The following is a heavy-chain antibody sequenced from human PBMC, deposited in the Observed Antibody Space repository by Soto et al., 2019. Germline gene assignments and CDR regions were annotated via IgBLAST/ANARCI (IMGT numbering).Heavy chain of an antibody. V-gene: IGHV5-51*01. Sequence: GESLKISCKCSGCKFTSYWIGWVRQMPGKGLEWMGNIYPGDSDTRYSPSFQGQVTISADKSISTAYLQWSSLKASDTAMYYCASSIDSSGYVPVAFDIWGQGTMVTVSS. D-gene: IGHD3-22*01. CDR3: ASSIDSSGYVPVAFDI. CDR2: IYPGDSDT. J-gene: IGHJ3*02. CDR1: GCKFTSYW.